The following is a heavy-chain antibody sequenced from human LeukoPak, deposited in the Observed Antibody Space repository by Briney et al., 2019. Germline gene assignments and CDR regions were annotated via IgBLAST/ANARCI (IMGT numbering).Heavy chain of an antibody. CDR1: GFTFSSYA. CDR3: AKEKISLSWLDAFDI. CDR2: ISGSGGST. J-gene: IGHJ3*02. Sequence: GGSLRLSCAASGFTFSSYAMSWARQAPGKGLGWVSAISGSGGSTYYADSVKGRFTISRDNSKNTLYLQMNSLRAEDTAVYYCAKEKISLSWLDAFDIWGQGTMVTVSS. D-gene: IGHD5-12*01. V-gene: IGHV3-23*01.